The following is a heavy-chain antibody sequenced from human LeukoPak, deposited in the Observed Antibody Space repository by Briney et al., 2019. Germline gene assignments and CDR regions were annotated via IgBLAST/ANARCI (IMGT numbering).Heavy chain of an antibody. J-gene: IGHJ4*02. D-gene: IGHD2-2*01. CDR2: ISGSGGST. Sequence: PGGSLRLSCAASGFTFSNYAMSWVRQAPGQGLEWVSVISGSGGSTYYADSVKGRFTISRDNSRNTLYLQMNSLRAEDTAVYYCAKDIVVVPAARRAFDYWGQGTLVTVSS. V-gene: IGHV3-23*01. CDR3: AKDIVVVPAARRAFDY. CDR1: GFTFSNYA.